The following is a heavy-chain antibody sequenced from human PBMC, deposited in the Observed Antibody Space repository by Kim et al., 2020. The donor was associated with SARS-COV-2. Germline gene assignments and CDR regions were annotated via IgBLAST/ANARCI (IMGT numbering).Heavy chain of an antibody. CDR3: AKDQYGSGSYFYDAFDI. V-gene: IGHV3-33*06. D-gene: IGHD3-10*01. Sequence: GGSLRLSCAASGFTFSSYGMHWVRQAPGKGLEWVAVIWYDGSNKYYADSVKGRFTISIDNSKNTLYLQMNSLRAEDTAVYYCAKDQYGSGSYFYDAFDIWGQGTMVTVSS. J-gene: IGHJ3*02. CDR2: IWYDGSNK. CDR1: GFTFSSYG.